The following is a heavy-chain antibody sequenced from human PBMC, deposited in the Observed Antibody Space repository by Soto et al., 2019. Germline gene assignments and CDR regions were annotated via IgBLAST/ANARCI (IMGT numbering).Heavy chain of an antibody. CDR2: ISTYNGNT. CDR3: AREGAHSTGWYDYFDQ. Sequence: QVQLVQSGGEVKKPGASVNISCKATGYTFISYSITWVRQAPGQGLEWMGWISTYNGNTKYAQSLQGRVTLTRDTSMNTAFMEIRGLRPDDTAIYYCAREGAHSTGWYDYFDQWGQGTLVAVSS. V-gene: IGHV1-18*04. J-gene: IGHJ4*02. D-gene: IGHD6-13*01. CDR1: GYTFISYS.